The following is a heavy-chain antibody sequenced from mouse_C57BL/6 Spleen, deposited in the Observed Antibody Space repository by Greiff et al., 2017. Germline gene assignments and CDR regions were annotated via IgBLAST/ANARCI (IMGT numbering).Heavy chain of an antibody. V-gene: IGHV1-15*01. CDR1: GYTFTDYE. J-gene: IGHJ4*01. CDR3: TRRGGNYPFMDY. D-gene: IGHD2-1*01. CDR2: IDPETGGT. Sequence: QVQLKQSGAELVRPGASVTLSCKASGYTFTDYEMHWVKQTPVHGLEWIGAIDPETGGTAYNQKFKGKAILTADKSSSTAYMELRSLTSEDSAVYYCTRRGGNYPFMDYWGQGTSVTVSS.